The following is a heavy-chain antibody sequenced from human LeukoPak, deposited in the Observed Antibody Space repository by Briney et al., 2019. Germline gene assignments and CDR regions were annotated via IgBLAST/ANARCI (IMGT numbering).Heavy chain of an antibody. CDR1: GGTFSSYA. CDR3: ARSLRFLEGWFDP. Sequence: SVKVSCKASGGTFSSYAISWVRQAPGQGLEWMGGIIPIFGTANYAQKFQGRVTITTDESTSTAYTELSSLRSEDTAVYYCARSLRFLEGWFDPWGQGTLVTVSS. CDR2: IIPIFGTA. V-gene: IGHV1-69*05. D-gene: IGHD3-3*01. J-gene: IGHJ5*02.